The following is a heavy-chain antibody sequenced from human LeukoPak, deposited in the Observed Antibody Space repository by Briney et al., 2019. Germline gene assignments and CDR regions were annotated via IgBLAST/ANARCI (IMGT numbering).Heavy chain of an antibody. CDR3: ARDGARFVDTIFGVVIMNYFDY. CDR2: ISSSSSYI. J-gene: IGHJ4*02. D-gene: IGHD3-3*01. Sequence: GGSLRLSCAASGFTFSSYSMNWVRQAPGKGLEWVSSISSSSSYIYYADSVKGRFTISRDNAKNSLYLQMNSLRAEDTAVYYCARDGARFVDTIFGVVIMNYFDYWGQGTLVTVSS. V-gene: IGHV3-21*01. CDR1: GFTFSSYS.